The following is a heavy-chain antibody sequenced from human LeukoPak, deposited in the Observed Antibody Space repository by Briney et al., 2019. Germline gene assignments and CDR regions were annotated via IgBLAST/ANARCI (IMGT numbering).Heavy chain of an antibody. CDR3: ARVGRLATVVTYYGMDV. J-gene: IGHJ6*02. CDR1: GYTFTSYD. D-gene: IGHD4-23*01. CDR2: MNPNSGNT. V-gene: IGHV1-8*01. Sequence: ASVKVSFKASGYTFTSYDINWVRQATGQGLEWMGWMNPNSGNTGYAQKFQGRVTMTRNTSISTAYMELSSLRSEDTAVYYCARVGRLATVVTYYGMDVWGQGTTVTVSS.